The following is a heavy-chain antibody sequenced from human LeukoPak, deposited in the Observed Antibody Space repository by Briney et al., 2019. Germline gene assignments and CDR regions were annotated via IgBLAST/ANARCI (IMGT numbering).Heavy chain of an antibody. V-gene: IGHV4-38-2*01. J-gene: IGHJ5*02. CDR3: ARRDGVVPAAYWFDP. Sequence: SIYHSGSTYYNPSLKRRVTISADTSKNQFSLKLSSVTAADTAVYYCARRDGVVPAAYWFDPWGQGTLVTVSS. D-gene: IGHD2-2*01. CDR2: IYHSGST.